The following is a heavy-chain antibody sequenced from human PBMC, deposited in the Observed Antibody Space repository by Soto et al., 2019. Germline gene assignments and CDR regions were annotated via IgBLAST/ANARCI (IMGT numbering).Heavy chain of an antibody. J-gene: IGHJ1*01. D-gene: IGHD3-22*01. Sequence: PGRSLRLSCAASGFTFSSYGMHWVRQAPGKGLEWVAVIWYDGSNKYYADSVKGRFTISRDNSTNTLYLQMNSLRAEDTAVYYCPSEHDSSGYYGAEYLQHWGQGTLVTASS. CDR3: PSEHDSSGYYGAEYLQH. CDR2: IWYDGSNK. V-gene: IGHV3-33*01. CDR1: GFTFSSYG.